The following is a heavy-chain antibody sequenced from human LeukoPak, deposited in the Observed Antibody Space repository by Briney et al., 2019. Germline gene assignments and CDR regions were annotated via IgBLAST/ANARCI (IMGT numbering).Heavy chain of an antibody. CDR1: GLIQDDHA. Sequence: PGSSLSLFCAVSGLIQDDHAVLGARHAPGRGGEGVLGIRWNRGSIGYADSVKGRFTIYRDNPKSSQFLQMTRLSAEDTALYYCAKDKGYTNNHFDYWGQGTLVTVSS. CDR2: IRWNRGSI. D-gene: IGHD5-24*01. V-gene: IGHV3-9*01. CDR3: AKDKGYTNNHFDY. J-gene: IGHJ4*02.